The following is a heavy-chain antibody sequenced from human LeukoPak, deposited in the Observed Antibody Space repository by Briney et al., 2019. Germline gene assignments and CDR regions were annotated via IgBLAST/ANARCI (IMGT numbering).Heavy chain of an antibody. CDR2: IIPIFGTA. V-gene: IGHV1-69*13. CDR3: ARGSRGIAVAATGDY. CDR1: GGTFSSYA. D-gene: IGHD6-19*01. Sequence: SVKVSCKASGGTFSSYAISWVRQAPGQGLEWMGGIIPIFGTANYAQKFQGRVTITADESTSTAYMELRSLRSDDTAVYYCARGSRGIAVAATGDYWGQGTLVTVSS. J-gene: IGHJ4*02.